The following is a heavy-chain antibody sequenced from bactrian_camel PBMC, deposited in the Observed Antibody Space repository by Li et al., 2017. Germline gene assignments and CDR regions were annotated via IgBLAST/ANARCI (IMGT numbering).Heavy chain of an antibody. CDR1: GFTFSTFD. Sequence: VQLVESGGGLVQPGGSLRLSCAASGFTFSTFDMSWVRQAPGEGLEWVSTIRNDGRRTYYPDIVKGRFTISQDSAKNTPYLQMNSLEPEDTAMYYCAAGPHYYGFGAEYYPNWGRGTQVTVS. CDR3: AAGPHYYGFGAEYYPN. CDR2: IRNDGRRT. J-gene: IGHJ4*01. V-gene: IGHV3-2*01. D-gene: IGHD2*01.